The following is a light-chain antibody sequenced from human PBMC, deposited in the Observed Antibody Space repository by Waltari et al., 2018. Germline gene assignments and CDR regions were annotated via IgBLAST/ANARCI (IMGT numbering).Light chain of an antibody. CDR2: DVN. Sequence: QSALTQLRSVSGSPGQSVTISCTGTSSDVGGYNYVSWYQQHPGKAPQLMIYDVNRRPSGVPDRFSGSKSGNTASLTISGLQAEDEADYYCCSYAGSALRVFGGGTKLTVL. J-gene: IGLJ3*02. CDR1: SSDVGGYNY. CDR3: CSYAGSALRV. V-gene: IGLV2-11*01.